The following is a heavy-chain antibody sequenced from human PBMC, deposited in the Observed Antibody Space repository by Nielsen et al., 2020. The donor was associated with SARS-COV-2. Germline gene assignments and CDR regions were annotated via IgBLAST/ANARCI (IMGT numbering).Heavy chain of an antibody. Sequence: ASVKVSCKASGYSFTSYAMHWVWQAPGQRLEWMGWINVGNGNTKYSQNFQGRVTITRDTSASTAYVELSSLRSEDTAVYYCARHLRGYIDYWGQGTLVTVSS. CDR3: ARHLRGYIDY. J-gene: IGHJ4*02. CDR2: INVGNGNT. CDR1: GYSFTSYA. V-gene: IGHV1-3*01.